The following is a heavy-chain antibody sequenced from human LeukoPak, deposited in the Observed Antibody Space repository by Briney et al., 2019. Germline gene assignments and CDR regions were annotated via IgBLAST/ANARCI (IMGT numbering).Heavy chain of an antibody. J-gene: IGHJ4*02. Sequence: SETLSLTCAVYGGSFSGYYWTWIRQPPGKGLEWIGEIIDTGSTKYNSSLKSRVTISVDTSKNQFSLSLDSVTAADTAVYYCARGLASGYPPIPFDYWGQGTLVTVSS. CDR2: IIDTGST. D-gene: IGHD3-3*01. V-gene: IGHV4-34*12. CDR1: GGSFSGYY. CDR3: ARGLASGYPPIPFDY.